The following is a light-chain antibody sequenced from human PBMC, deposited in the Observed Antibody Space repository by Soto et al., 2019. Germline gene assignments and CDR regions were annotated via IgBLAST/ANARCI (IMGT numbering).Light chain of an antibody. CDR3: LQYSSYPWT. J-gene: IGKJ1*01. V-gene: IGKV1-17*03. CDR2: FAS. CDR1: QGSSNY. Sequence: DIQMTQSPSAMSESVGDGVTITCRACQGSSNYLAWFQQHPGKVPKRLIYFASSLQSGVPSRFSGSGSGTQFTLTISGLQPEDFATYYCLQYSSYPWTFGQGTKV.